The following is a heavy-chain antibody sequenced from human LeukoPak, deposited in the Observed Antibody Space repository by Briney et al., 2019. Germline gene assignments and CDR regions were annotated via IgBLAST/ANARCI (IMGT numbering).Heavy chain of an antibody. V-gene: IGHV3-21*01. CDR3: ASMQYYDFWSGYTQAEFDY. CDR1: GFTFSSYS. D-gene: IGHD3-3*01. Sequence: GGSLRLSCAASGFTFSSYSMNWVRQAPGKGLEWVSSISSSSSYIYYADSVKGRFTISRDNAKNSLYPQMNSLRAEDTAVYYCASMQYYDFWSGYTQAEFDYWGQGTLVTVSS. CDR2: ISSSSSYI. J-gene: IGHJ4*02.